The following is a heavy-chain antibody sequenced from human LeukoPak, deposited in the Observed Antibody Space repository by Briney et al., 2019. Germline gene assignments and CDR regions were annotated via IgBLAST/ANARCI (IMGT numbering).Heavy chain of an antibody. V-gene: IGHV3-30-3*01. CDR3: AREFRYCSSTSCPSLFDY. CDR1: GFTFSSYA. Sequence: GGSLRLSCAASGFTFSSYAMHWVRQAPGKGLEWVAVISYDGSNKYYADSVKGRFTISRDNSKNTLYLQMNSLRAEDTAVYYCAREFRYCSSTSCPSLFDYWGQGTLVTVSS. J-gene: IGHJ4*02. D-gene: IGHD2-2*01. CDR2: ISYDGSNK.